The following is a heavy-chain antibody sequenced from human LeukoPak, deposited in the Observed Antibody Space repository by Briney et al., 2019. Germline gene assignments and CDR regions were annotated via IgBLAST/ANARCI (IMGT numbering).Heavy chain of an antibody. V-gene: IGHV1-2*02. Sequence: ASVKVSCKASGYTFTDYYMYWVRQAPGQGLAWMGCINPNSGGTNYAQKFQGRVTMTRDTSISTAYMELSRLRSDDTAVYYCARYDFWTASFDTWGPGTLVAASS. J-gene: IGHJ5*02. CDR1: GYTFTDYY. CDR2: INPNSGGT. CDR3: ARYDFWTASFDT. D-gene: IGHD3-3*01.